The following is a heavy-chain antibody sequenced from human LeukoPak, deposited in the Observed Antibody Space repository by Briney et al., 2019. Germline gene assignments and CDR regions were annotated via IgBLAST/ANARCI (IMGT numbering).Heavy chain of an antibody. V-gene: IGHV3-53*01. J-gene: IGHJ4*02. D-gene: IGHD5-24*01. CDR1: GFTVSSNY. CDR3: ARGAGYNYPYYFDY. Sequence: GGSLRLACAASGFTVSSNYMNCVRQAPGKGLEWVSVIYGGGNIYYADSVKGRFTISRDNSKNTLYLQMNSLRAEDTAVYYCARGAGYNYPYYFDYWGQGTLVTVSS. CDR2: IYGGGNI.